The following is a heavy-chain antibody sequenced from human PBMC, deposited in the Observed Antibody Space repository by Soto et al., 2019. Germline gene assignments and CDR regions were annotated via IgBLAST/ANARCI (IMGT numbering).Heavy chain of an antibody. V-gene: IGHV4-4*02. J-gene: IGHJ6*02. CDR1: GGSISSSNW. D-gene: IGHD3-10*01. CDR2: IYHSGST. Sequence: QVQLQESGPGLVKPSGTLSLTCAVSGGSISSSNWWRWVRQPPGKGLEWIGEIYHSGSTNYNPSLKSRDTISVDKSKNQFSLNLSSVTAADTAVYYCASEKVTGYGMDVWGQGTTVTVSS. CDR3: ASEKVTGYGMDV.